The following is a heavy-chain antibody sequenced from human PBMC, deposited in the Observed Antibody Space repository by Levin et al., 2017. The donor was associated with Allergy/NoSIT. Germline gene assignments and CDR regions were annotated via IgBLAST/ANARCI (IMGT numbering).Heavy chain of an antibody. CDR3: AKDSTLEWGTLNWFDP. J-gene: IGHJ5*02. Sequence: GESLKISCAASGFTFSSHAMTWVRQAPGKGLEWVSSISGSGSRTYYADSVKGRLTISRDNSKNTLYLQINSLRAEDTAVYYCAKDSTLEWGTLNWFDPWGQGTLVIVSS. D-gene: IGHD3-3*01. CDR1: GFTFSSHA. V-gene: IGHV3-23*01. CDR2: ISGSGSRT.